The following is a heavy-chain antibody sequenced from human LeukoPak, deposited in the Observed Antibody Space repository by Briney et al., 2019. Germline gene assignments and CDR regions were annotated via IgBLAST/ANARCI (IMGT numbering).Heavy chain of an antibody. CDR2: IWYDGSNK. CDR1: GFTFSSYG. D-gene: IGHD2-15*01. J-gene: IGHJ4*02. CDR3: ARGRGAAVYYFDY. Sequence: GGSLRLSCAASGFTFSSYGMHWVRQAPGKGLEWVAVIWYDGSNKYYADSVKGRFTISRDNSKNTLYLQMNSLRAEDTAVYYCARGRGAAVYYFDYWGQGTLVTVSS. V-gene: IGHV3-33*01.